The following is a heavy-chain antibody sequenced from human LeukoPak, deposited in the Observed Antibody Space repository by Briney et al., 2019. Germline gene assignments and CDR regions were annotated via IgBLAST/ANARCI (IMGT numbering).Heavy chain of an antibody. D-gene: IGHD3-22*01. CDR2: IKTDGSAK. Sequence: PGGSLRLSCAAAGLWFSVYWMTWVSQAAGRGMECVANIKTDGSAKYYPDSVKGRFTVSRDNARNSLYLQMNNMRVEDTAIYYCTKDLNHDSSGWGQGTLVTVSS. V-gene: IGHV3-7*01. CDR3: TKDLNHDSSG. J-gene: IGHJ4*02. CDR1: GLWFSVYW.